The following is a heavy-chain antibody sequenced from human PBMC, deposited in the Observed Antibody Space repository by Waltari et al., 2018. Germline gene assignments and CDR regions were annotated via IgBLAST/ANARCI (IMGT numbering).Heavy chain of an antibody. CDR2: ISGSGGST. D-gene: IGHD5-12*01. J-gene: IGHJ4*02. CDR3: AKDLRDIVATIDY. Sequence: EVQLLESGGGLVQPGGSLRLSCAASGFTFSSYAMSWVRQAPGKGLEWVSAISGSGGSTYYADSVKGRFTISRDNSKNTLYLQMNSLRAEDTAIYYCAKDLRDIVATIDYWGQGTLVTVSS. V-gene: IGHV3-23*01. CDR1: GFTFSSYA.